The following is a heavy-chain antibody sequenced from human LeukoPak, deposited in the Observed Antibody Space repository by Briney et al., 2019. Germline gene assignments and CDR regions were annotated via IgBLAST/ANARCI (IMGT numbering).Heavy chain of an antibody. V-gene: IGHV3-21*01. CDR2: ISSSSSYI. CDR1: GFTFSSYS. CDR3: ARGVAASKLQAYDY. Sequence: PGGSLRLSCVASGFTFSSYSTNWVRQAPGKGLEWVSSISSSSSYIYYADSVKGRFTISRDNAKNSLYLQMNSLRAEDTAVYYCARGVAASKLQAYDYWGQGTLVTVSS. D-gene: IGHD6-19*01. J-gene: IGHJ4*02.